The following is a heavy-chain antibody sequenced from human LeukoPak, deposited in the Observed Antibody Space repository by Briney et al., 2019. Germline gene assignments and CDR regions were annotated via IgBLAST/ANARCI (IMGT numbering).Heavy chain of an antibody. V-gene: IGHV4-59*08. J-gene: IGHJ4*02. CDR1: GGSISPYY. CDR3: ARSFGQQLVPFGY. Sequence: PSQTLSLTCTVSGGSISPYYWSWIRQPPGKGLEWIGYIYYSGSTNYNPSLKSRVTISVDTSKNQFSLKLSSVTAADTAVYYCARSFGQQLVPFGYWGQGTLVTVSS. CDR2: IYYSGST. D-gene: IGHD6-13*01.